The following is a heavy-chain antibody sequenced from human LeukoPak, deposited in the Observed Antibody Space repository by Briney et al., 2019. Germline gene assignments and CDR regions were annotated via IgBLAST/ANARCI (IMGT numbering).Heavy chain of an antibody. CDR2: ISAGGGST. CDR3: AKSNGSGLKPLRWFDP. Sequence: GGSLRLSCAASGFTFSSYAMSWVRQAPGKGLEWVSSISAGGGSTYYPDSAKGRFTISRDNSKNSLYLQMNSLRAEDTALYYCAKSNGSGLKPLRWFDPWGQGTLVTVSS. D-gene: IGHD3-10*01. CDR1: GFTFSSYA. J-gene: IGHJ5*02. V-gene: IGHV3-23*01.